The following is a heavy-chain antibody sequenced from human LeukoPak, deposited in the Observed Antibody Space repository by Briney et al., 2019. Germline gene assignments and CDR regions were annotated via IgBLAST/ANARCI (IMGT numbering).Heavy chain of an antibody. V-gene: IGHV3-21*01. CDR3: TRDRGAYCGGDCYLGFDY. CDR2: IAGSSGYI. CDR1: GFTFSSYT. Sequence: GGSLRLSCAASGFTFSSYTMNWVRQAPGKGLEWVSSIAGSSGYISYADSVKGRFTISRDNAKKSLYLQMTSLTAEDTAVYYCTRDRGAYCGGDCYLGFDYWGRGTLVTVSS. D-gene: IGHD2-21*02. J-gene: IGHJ4*01.